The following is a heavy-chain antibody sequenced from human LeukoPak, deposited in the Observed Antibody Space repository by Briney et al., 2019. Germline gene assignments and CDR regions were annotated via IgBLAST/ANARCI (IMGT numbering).Heavy chain of an antibody. V-gene: IGHV4-39*01. CDR1: GGSISSSSYY. J-gene: IGHJ4*02. D-gene: IGHD2-15*01. Sequence: SETLSLTCTVSGGSISSSSYYWGWIRQPPGKGLEWIGSIYYSGSTYYNPSLKSRVTISVDTSKNQFSLKLSSVTAADTAVYYCASPLGYCSGGSCYSEPFDYWGQGTLVTVSS. CDR3: ASPLGYCSGGSCYSEPFDY. CDR2: IYYSGST.